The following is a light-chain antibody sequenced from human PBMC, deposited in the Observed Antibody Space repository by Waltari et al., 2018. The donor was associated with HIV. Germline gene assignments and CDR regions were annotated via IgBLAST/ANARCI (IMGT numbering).Light chain of an antibody. CDR2: DAS. J-gene: IGKJ2*01. CDR3: QQYDDVPVT. CDR1: QDITNF. Sequence: DIQMTQSPSSLSAFVGDRVNITCQASQDITNFLNWYQQKPGEAPKLLIYDASNLKTGAPSRFSGGGFGTHFTFTITSLQPEDIGTYYCQQYDDVPVTFGQGTKLEI. V-gene: IGKV1-33*01.